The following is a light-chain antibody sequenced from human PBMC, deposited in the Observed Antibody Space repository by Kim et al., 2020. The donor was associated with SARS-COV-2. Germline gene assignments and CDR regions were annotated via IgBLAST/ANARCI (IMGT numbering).Light chain of an antibody. CDR1: QTIGRY. Sequence: ASVGDSVSISCRASQTIGRYLNWYRQKPGESPELLMYAASALQSGVPSRFSGSGFGTDFTLTISSLQPEDFATYYCQQTYKTPRTFGQVTKVDIK. V-gene: IGKV1-39*01. CDR2: AAS. CDR3: QQTYKTPRT. J-gene: IGKJ2*02.